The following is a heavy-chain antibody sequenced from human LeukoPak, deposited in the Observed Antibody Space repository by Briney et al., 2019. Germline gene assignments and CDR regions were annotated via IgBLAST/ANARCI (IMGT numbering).Heavy chain of an antibody. Sequence: SQTLSLTCAVSGDSVSSNSAAWNWIRQSPSRGLEWLGRTYYRSKWYNDYAVSVKSRITINPDTSKNQFSLQLNSVTPEDTAVYYCARGAWSSSWSGDDAFDIWGQGTMVTVSS. V-gene: IGHV6-1*01. CDR1: GDSVSSNSAA. CDR2: TYYRSKWYN. D-gene: IGHD6-13*01. J-gene: IGHJ3*02. CDR3: ARGAWSSSWSGDDAFDI.